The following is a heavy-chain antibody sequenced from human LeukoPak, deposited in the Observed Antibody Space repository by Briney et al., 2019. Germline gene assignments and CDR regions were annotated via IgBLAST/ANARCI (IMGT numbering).Heavy chain of an antibody. CDR1: GFTVSSNY. CDR2: IYSGGST. Sequence: GGSLRLSCAASGFTVSSNYMSWVRQAPGKGLEWVSVIYSGGSTYYADSVKGRFTISRDNSKNTLYLQMNSMRAEDTAVYYCARDRGVAGSNYYYYGMDVWGQGTTATVSS. V-gene: IGHV3-53*01. CDR3: ARDRGVAGSNYYYYGMDV. J-gene: IGHJ6*02. D-gene: IGHD6-19*01.